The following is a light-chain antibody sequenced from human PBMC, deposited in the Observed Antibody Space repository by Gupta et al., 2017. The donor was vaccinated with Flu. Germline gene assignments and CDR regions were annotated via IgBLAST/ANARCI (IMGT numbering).Light chain of an antibody. J-gene: IGKJ1*01. Sequence: GSQSVSSSYLAWYQQKPGQAPRLLIYGASSRATGIPDRFSGSGSGTDFTLTISRLEPEDFAVYYCQQYGSSPGTFGQGTKVEIK. CDR1: QSVSSSY. CDR2: GAS. CDR3: QQYGSSPGT. V-gene: IGKV3-20*01.